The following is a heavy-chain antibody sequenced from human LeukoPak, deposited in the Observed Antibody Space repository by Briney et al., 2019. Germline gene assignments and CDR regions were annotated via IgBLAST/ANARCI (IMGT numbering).Heavy chain of an antibody. Sequence: SETLSLTCAVYGGSFSGYYWSWIRQPPGKGLEWIGEINHSGSTNYNPSLKSRVTISVDTSKNQFSLKLSSVTAADTAVYYCARLCIVVVPAAYYYYYYYMDVWGKGTTVTVSS. J-gene: IGHJ6*03. D-gene: IGHD2-2*01. V-gene: IGHV4-34*01. CDR1: GGSFSGYY. CDR3: ARLCIVVVPAAYYYYYYYMDV. CDR2: INHSGST.